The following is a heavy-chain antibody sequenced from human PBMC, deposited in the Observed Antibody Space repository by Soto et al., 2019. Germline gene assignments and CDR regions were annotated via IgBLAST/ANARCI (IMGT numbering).Heavy chain of an antibody. D-gene: IGHD6-19*01. CDR2: MNPNSGNT. Sequence: VKVSCKASGYTFTSYDINWVRQATGQGLEWMGWMNPNSGNTGYAQKFQGRVTMTRNTSISTAYMELSSLRSEDTAVYYCARAPSEPRCFDYWGQGTLVTVSS. V-gene: IGHV1-8*01. CDR3: ARAPSEPRCFDY. J-gene: IGHJ4*02. CDR1: GYTFTSYD.